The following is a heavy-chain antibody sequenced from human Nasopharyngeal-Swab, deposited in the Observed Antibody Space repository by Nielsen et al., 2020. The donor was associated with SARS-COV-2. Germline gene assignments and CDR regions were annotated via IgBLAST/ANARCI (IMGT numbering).Heavy chain of an antibody. Sequence: ASVKVSCKASGYTFTSYGISWVRQAPGQGLEWMGWINAGNGNTKYSQKFQGRVTITRDTSASTAYMELSSLRSEDTAVYYCARDSPSLDDAFDIWGQGTMVTVSS. D-gene: IGHD6-6*01. CDR3: ARDSPSLDDAFDI. V-gene: IGHV1-3*01. CDR2: INAGNGNT. CDR1: GYTFTSYG. J-gene: IGHJ3*02.